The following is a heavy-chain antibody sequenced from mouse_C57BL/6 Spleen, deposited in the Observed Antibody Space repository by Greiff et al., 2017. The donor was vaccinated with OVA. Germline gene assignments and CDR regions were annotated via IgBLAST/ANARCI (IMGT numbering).Heavy chain of an antibody. Sequence: EVQLQQSGPELVKPGASVKIPCKASGYTFTDYNMDWVKQSHGKSLEWIGDINPNNGGTIYNQKFKGKATLTVDKSSSTAYMEHRSLTSEDTAVYYCARFPYDGYSLYAMDYWGQGTSVTVAS. J-gene: IGHJ4*01. D-gene: IGHD2-3*01. CDR3: ARFPYDGYSLYAMDY. V-gene: IGHV1-18*01. CDR1: GYTFTDYN. CDR2: INPNNGGT.